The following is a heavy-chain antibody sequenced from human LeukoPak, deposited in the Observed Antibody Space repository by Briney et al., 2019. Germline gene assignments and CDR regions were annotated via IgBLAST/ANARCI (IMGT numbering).Heavy chain of an antibody. CDR2: IKSKTDGGTT. Sequence: PGGSLRLSCAASGFTFTNAWMNWVRQAPGKGLEWVGRIKSKTDGGTTDYAAPVKGRFTISRDDSKNTLYLQMNSLKTEDTAVYYCTTTPTKYYDFWSAYNDYWGQRTLVTVSS. CDR1: GFTFTNAW. J-gene: IGHJ4*02. V-gene: IGHV3-15*07. D-gene: IGHD3-3*01. CDR3: TTTPTKYYDFWSAYNDY.